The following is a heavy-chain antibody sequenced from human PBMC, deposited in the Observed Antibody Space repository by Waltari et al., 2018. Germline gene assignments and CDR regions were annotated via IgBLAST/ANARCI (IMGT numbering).Heavy chain of an antibody. D-gene: IGHD5-12*01. CDR2: IYYSGST. J-gene: IGHJ6*02. Sequence: QVQLQESGPGLVKPSQTLSLTCTVSGGSISSGGYYWSWIRQHPGKGLEWIGYIYYSGSTYYNPSLKSRVTISVDTSKNQFSLKLSSVTAADTAVYYCARDRSGYDYYYYGMDVWGQGTTVTVSS. CDR3: ARDRSGYDYYYYGMDV. V-gene: IGHV4-31*03. CDR1: GGSISSGGYY.